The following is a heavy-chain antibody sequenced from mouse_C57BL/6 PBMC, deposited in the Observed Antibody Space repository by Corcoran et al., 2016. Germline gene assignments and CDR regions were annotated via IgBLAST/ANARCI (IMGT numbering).Heavy chain of an antibody. J-gene: IGHJ1*03. Sequence: QVQLKQSGAELVRPGASVKLSCKASGYTFTDYYITWVKQRPGQGLEWIARIYPGSGNTYYNEKFKGKATLTADKSSSTAYMQLSSLTSEDSAVYFCARTTGEYFDVWGTGTTVTVSS. D-gene: IGHD1-1*01. CDR2: IYPGSGNT. CDR3: ARTTGEYFDV. CDR1: GYTFTDYY. V-gene: IGHV1-76*01.